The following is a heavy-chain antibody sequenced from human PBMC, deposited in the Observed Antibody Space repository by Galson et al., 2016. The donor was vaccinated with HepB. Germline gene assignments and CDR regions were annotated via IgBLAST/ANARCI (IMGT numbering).Heavy chain of an antibody. CDR1: GGSISRGSYY. Sequence: TLSLTCTVSGGSISRGSYYWSWIRQPAGKGLEWIGRIYTSGSTNYNPSLKSRVTISVDTSKNQFSLKLNSVTAADTAVYYCARDLMPAYSQSYGGFDSWGQGTLVTVSS. CDR2: IYTSGST. V-gene: IGHV4-61*02. D-gene: IGHD5-18*01. CDR3: ARDLMPAYSQSYGGFDS. J-gene: IGHJ4*02.